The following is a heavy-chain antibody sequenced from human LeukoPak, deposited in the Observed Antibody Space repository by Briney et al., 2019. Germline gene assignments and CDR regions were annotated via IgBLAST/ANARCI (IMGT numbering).Heavy chain of an antibody. V-gene: IGHV4-4*07. CDR2: IYTSGST. Sequence: SETLSLTCTVSGGSISSYYWSWIRQPAGKGLEWIGRIYTSGSTNYNPSLKSRVTMSVDTSNNQFSMKLNSVTAADTAVYYCAKSNGYGLIDIWGQGTMVTVSS. CDR1: GGSISSYY. J-gene: IGHJ3*02. CDR3: AKSNGYGLIDI. D-gene: IGHD3-22*01.